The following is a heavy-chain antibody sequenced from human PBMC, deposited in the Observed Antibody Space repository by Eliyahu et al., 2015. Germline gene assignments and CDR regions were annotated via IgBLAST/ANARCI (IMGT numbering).Heavy chain of an antibody. Sequence: QVQLVESGGGVVQPGRSLRLXCAASGFTFSSXGMHWVRXAPGKGLEWVAVISYDGSNKYYADSVKGRFTISRDNSKNTLYLQMNSLRAEDTAVYYCAKNYCSGGSCYLDYWGQGTLVTVSS. V-gene: IGHV3-30*18. J-gene: IGHJ4*02. CDR2: ISYDGSNK. CDR1: GFTFSSXG. D-gene: IGHD2-15*01. CDR3: AKNYCSGGSCYLDY.